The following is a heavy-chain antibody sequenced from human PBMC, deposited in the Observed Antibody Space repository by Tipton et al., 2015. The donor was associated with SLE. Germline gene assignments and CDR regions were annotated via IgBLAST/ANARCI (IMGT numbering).Heavy chain of an antibody. J-gene: IGHJ3*02. CDR2: INHSGST. Sequence: TLSLTCAVYGGSFSSYYWSWIRQPPGKGLEWIGEINHSGSTNYNPSLKSRVTISVDTSKNQFSLKLGSVTAADTAVYYCARARGYYDSSGPPYRAFDIWGQGTMVTVSS. CDR1: GGSFSSYY. V-gene: IGHV4-34*01. CDR3: ARARGYYDSSGPPYRAFDI. D-gene: IGHD3-22*01.